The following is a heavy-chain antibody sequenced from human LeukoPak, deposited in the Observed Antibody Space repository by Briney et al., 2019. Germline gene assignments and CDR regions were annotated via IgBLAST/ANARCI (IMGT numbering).Heavy chain of an antibody. CDR1: GGSFSGYY. CDR2: INHSGST. CDR3: ARDPVLLWFGESETGDAFDI. Sequence: PSETLPLTCAVYGGSFSGYYWSWIRQPPGKGLEWIGEINHSGSTNYNPSLKSRVTISVDTSKNHFSLKLSSVTAADTAVYYCARDPVLLWFGESETGDAFDIWGQGTMVSVSS. V-gene: IGHV4-34*01. J-gene: IGHJ3*02. D-gene: IGHD3-10*01.